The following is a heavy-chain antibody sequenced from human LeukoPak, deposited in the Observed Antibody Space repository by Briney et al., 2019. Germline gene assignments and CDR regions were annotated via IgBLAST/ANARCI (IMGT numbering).Heavy chain of an antibody. V-gene: IGHV1-2*02. CDR1: GYTFTGYY. CDR3: ARESSDYYDSSGYPANWFDP. Sequence: ASVKVSCKASGYTFTGYYMHWVRQAPGQGLEWMGWINPNSGGTNYAQKFQGRVTMTRDTSISTAYMELSRLRSDDTAVYYCARESSDYYDSSGYPANWFDPWGQGTLVTVSS. J-gene: IGHJ5*02. D-gene: IGHD3-22*01. CDR2: INPNSGGT.